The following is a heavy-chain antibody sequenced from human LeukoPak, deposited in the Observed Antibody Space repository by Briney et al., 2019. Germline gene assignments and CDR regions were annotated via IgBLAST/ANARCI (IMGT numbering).Heavy chain of an antibody. Sequence: PSETLSLTCSVSGDSISNSPHFWGWIRQSPGKGLEWIGSIYYTGNTYYSPSLKSRVTILVDTSKNQFFLKLNSVTAADTAVYYCARVANYYYSYWGQGTLVTVSS. V-gene: IGHV4-39*07. CDR1: GDSISNSPHF. CDR2: IYYTGNT. D-gene: IGHD2-21*02. J-gene: IGHJ4*02. CDR3: ARVANYYYSY.